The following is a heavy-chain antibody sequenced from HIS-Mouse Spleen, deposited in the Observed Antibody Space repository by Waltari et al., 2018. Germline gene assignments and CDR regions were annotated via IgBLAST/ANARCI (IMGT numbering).Heavy chain of an antibody. D-gene: IGHD7-27*01. CDR1: GFPFLSYG. CDR3: ARDLVQTGEGY. Sequence: QVQLVESGGGVVQPGRSLRFSCAASGFPFLSYGMHWVRQAPGKGLGGVEVIWYDGSNKYYADSVKGRFTISRDNSKNTLYLQMNSLRAEDTAVYYCARDLVQTGEGYWGQGTLVTVSS. CDR2: IWYDGSNK. J-gene: IGHJ4*02. V-gene: IGHV3-33*01.